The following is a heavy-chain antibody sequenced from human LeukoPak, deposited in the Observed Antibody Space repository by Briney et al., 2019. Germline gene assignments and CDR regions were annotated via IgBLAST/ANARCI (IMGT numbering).Heavy chain of an antibody. Sequence: GGSLRLSCATSGFIFSNYWMSWVRQAPGKGLEWVANIKQDGSETYYVDSVKGRFTISRDNAKNSLYLQMNSLRAEDTAVYYCAELGITMIGGVWGKGTTVTISS. CDR1: GFIFSNYW. J-gene: IGHJ6*04. CDR3: AELGITMIGGV. D-gene: IGHD3-10*02. CDR2: IKQDGSET. V-gene: IGHV3-7*01.